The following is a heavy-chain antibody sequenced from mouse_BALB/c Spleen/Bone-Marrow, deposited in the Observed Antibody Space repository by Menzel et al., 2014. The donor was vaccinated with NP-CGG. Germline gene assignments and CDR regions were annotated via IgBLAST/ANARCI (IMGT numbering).Heavy chain of an antibody. V-gene: IGHV14-3*02. Sequence: EVQGVESGAELVKPGASVQLSCTASGFNIKDTYMHWVKQRPEQGLEWIGRIDPANGYTKFDPKFQGKATITADTSSNTAYLQLSSLTSEDTVVYYCARGTTVVSYYAMDYLGQGTSVTVSS. CDR3: ARGTTVVSYYAMDY. J-gene: IGHJ4*01. CDR2: IDPANGYT. D-gene: IGHD1-1*01. CDR1: GFNIKDTY.